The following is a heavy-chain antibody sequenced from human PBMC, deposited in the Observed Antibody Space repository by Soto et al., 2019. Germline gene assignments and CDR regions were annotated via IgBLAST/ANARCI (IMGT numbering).Heavy chain of an antibody. D-gene: IGHD3-10*01. Sequence: PLEILSLTCAVYGGSFSGYYWSWIRQPPGKGLEWIGEINHSGSTNYNPSLKSRVTISVDTSKNQFSLKLSSVTAADTAVYYCARRRQYYGSGSYLGNYYYGMDVWGQGTTVTVSS. V-gene: IGHV4-34*01. CDR2: INHSGST. J-gene: IGHJ6*02. CDR3: ARRRQYYGSGSYLGNYYYGMDV. CDR1: GGSFSGYY.